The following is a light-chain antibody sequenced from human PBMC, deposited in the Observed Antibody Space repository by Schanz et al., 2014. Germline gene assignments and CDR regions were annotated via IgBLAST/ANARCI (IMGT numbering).Light chain of an antibody. Sequence: QSVLTQPPSASGTPGQRVTISCSGSSSNIGTNTVIWYQQLPGTAPKLLIHSTNQRPSGVPDRFSGSKSGTSASLTISGLQAEDEADYYCSSYAGNNIWVFGGGTKLTVL. CDR2: STN. CDR3: SSYAGNNIWV. V-gene: IGLV1-44*01. J-gene: IGLJ3*02. CDR1: SSNIGTNT.